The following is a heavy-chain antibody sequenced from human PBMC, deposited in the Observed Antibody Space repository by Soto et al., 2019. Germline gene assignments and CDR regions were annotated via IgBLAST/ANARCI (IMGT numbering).Heavy chain of an antibody. CDR2: IYSGGST. Sequence: EVQLVETGGGLIQPGGSLRLSCAASGFTVSSNYMSWVRQAPGKGLEWVSVIYSGGSTYYADSVKGRFTISRDNSNNTLYLQMNSRSAEDAAVYYWTRGTGSPLGNWGQGTLVTVSS. V-gene: IGHV3-53*02. CDR1: GFTVSSNY. CDR3: TRGTGSPLGN. J-gene: IGHJ4*02. D-gene: IGHD2-8*02.